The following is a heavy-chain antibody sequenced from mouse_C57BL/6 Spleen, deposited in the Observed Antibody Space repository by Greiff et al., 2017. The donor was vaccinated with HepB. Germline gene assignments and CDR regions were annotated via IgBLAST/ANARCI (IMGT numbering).Heavy chain of an antibody. CDR3: ARGTYYSAMDD. CDR2: IRNKANGYTT. Sequence: EVKLMESGGGLVQPGGSLSLSCAASGFTFTDYYMSWVRQLPGKALEWLGFIRNKANGYTTEYSASVKGRFTISRDNSQSILYLQMNALRAEDSATYYCARGTYYSAMDDWGQGTSVTVSS. J-gene: IGHJ4*01. V-gene: IGHV7-3*03. CDR1: GFTFTDYY. D-gene: IGHD2-12*01.